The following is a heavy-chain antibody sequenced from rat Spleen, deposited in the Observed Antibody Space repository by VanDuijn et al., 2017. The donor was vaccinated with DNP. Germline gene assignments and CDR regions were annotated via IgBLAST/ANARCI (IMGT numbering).Heavy chain of an antibody. J-gene: IGHJ4*01. Sequence: EVQLVESGGGLVQPGRPLKLSCAASGFTFSNYDMAWVRQAPTKGLEWVASISTSVVNTYYQDSVKGRFTVSRDNAKSTLYLQMDSLRSEDTATYHCATHPNYGGYNPPYAMDAWGQGTSVTVSS. D-gene: IGHD1-11*01. V-gene: IGHV5-25*01. CDR3: ATHPNYGGYNPPYAMDA. CDR1: GFTFSNYD. CDR2: ISTSVVNT.